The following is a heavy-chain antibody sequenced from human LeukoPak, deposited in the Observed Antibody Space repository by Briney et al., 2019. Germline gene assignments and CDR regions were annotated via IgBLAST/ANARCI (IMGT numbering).Heavy chain of an antibody. Sequence: SETLPLTCTVSGGAISSSSYYWGWIRQPPGKGLEWIGSIYYSGSTYYNPSLKSRVTISVDTSKNQFSLKLSSVTAADTAVYYCARKDRDCSGGSCLNWFDPWGQGTLVTVSS. J-gene: IGHJ5*02. CDR2: IYYSGST. D-gene: IGHD2-15*01. V-gene: IGHV4-39*07. CDR1: GGAISSSSYY. CDR3: ARKDRDCSGGSCLNWFDP.